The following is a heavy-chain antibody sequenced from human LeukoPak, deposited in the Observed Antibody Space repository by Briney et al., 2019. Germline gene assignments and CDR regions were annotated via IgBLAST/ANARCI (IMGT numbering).Heavy chain of an antibody. CDR2: IKQDGSEK. J-gene: IGHJ4*02. V-gene: IGHV3-7*01. CDR1: GFTFSSYW. CDR3: AREGSGWYDVSDY. D-gene: IGHD6-19*01. Sequence: GGSLRLSCAASGFTFSSYWMTWVRQAPGKGLEWVANIKQDGSEKYYVDSVKGRFTISRDNAKNSLYLQMNSLRAEDTAVYYCAREGSGWYDVSDYWGQGTLVTVSS.